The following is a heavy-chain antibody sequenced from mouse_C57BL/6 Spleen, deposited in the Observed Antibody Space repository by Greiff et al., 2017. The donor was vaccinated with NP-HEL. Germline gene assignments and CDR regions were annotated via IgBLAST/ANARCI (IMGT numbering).Heavy chain of an antibody. CDR2: ISSGSSTI. J-gene: IGHJ1*03. Sequence: EVKLVESGGGLVKPGGSLKLSCAASGFTFSDYGMHWVRQAPEKGLEWVAYISSGSSTIYYADTVKGRFTISRDNAKNTLFLQMTSLRSEDTAMYYCARTLLYEYDRYFDVWGTGTTVTVAS. V-gene: IGHV5-17*01. D-gene: IGHD2-4*01. CDR1: GFTFSDYG. CDR3: ARTLLYEYDRYFDV.